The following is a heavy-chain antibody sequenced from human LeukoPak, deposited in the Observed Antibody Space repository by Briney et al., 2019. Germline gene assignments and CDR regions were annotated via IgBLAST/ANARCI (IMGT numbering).Heavy chain of an antibody. J-gene: IGHJ4*02. CDR3: AMAYSSSWYSFDY. CDR1: GCHIRGFF. Sequence: SETLSLTCTVSGCHIRGFFWTWIRQPPGKGLEWIGYIYYSGSTNYNPSLKSRVTIAVDTSKNQFSLRLSSVTAADTAVYSCAMAYSSSWYSFDYWGQGTLVTVSS. D-gene: IGHD6-13*01. V-gene: IGHV4-59*01. CDR2: IYYSGST.